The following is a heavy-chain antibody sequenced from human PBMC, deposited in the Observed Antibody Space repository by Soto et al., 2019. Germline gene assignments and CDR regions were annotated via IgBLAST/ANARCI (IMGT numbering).Heavy chain of an antibody. CDR3: ARAGVSTPRLEDPFDV. D-gene: IGHD5-12*01. V-gene: IGHV5-51*01. J-gene: IGHJ3*01. CDR1: GYSFTTYW. CDR2: IFPGDSDT. Sequence: GESLKISCKGSGYSFTTYWLAWVRQMPGKGLEYMGIIFPGDSDTRYSPSFQGQVTISADKSINTAYLQWTSLKASDTAIYYCARAGVSTPRLEDPFDVWGQGTMVTVSS.